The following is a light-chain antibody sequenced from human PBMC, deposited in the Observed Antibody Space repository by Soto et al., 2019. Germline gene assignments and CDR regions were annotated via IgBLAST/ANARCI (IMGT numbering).Light chain of an antibody. V-gene: IGKV3-15*01. CDR1: QSVSSN. Sequence: EIVLTQSPVTLSVSPGERATLSCRASQSVSSNLVWYQQKPGQAPRLLIYGASTRANGVPARFSGGGSGTEFTLTISSLQSEDFALYYCQQYRTFGQGTKVEIK. J-gene: IGKJ1*01. CDR3: QQYRT. CDR2: GAS.